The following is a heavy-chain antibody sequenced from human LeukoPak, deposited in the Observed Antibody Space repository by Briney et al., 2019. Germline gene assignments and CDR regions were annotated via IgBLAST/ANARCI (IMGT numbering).Heavy chain of an antibody. CDR2: FSHRGGS. Sequence: PSETLSLTCTVSGYSLSSGFFCDWIRPSPGKGLEWIGSFSHRGGSYHNPSLKSRVTISVDTSKNQFSLKLSSVTAADTAVYYCARHPPGPGAGLRWFDPWGQGTLVTVSS. V-gene: IGHV4-38-2*02. D-gene: IGHD1-1*01. CDR3: ARHPPGPGAGLRWFDP. CDR1: GYSLSSGFF. J-gene: IGHJ5*02.